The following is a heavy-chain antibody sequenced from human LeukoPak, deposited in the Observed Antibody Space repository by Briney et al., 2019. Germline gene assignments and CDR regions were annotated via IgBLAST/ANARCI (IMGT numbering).Heavy chain of an antibody. J-gene: IGHJ4*02. Sequence: GGSLRLSCAASGFTFSNAWMSWVRQAPGKGLEWVGRIKSKTDGGTTDYAAPVKGRFTISRDDSKNTLYLQMNSLKTEDTAVYHCTTEESSSWYDRRAYFDYWGQGTLVTVSS. D-gene: IGHD6-13*01. V-gene: IGHV3-15*01. CDR2: IKSKTDGGTT. CDR1: GFTFSNAW. CDR3: TTEESSSWYDRRAYFDY.